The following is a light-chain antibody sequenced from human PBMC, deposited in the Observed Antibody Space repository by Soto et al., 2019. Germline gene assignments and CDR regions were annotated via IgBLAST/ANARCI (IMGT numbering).Light chain of an antibody. CDR2: GAS. J-gene: IGKJ5*01. CDR1: QDIGSW. CDR3: QQGGSFPIT. V-gene: IGKV1-12*01. Sequence: DLQMTQSPSSVSASVGDRVTITCRASQDIGSWLAWYQQKPRKAPDLLIYGASSLQSGVPSRFYGSGSGTDFTLTISSLQPEDFATYYCQQGGSFPITFGQGTRLEIK.